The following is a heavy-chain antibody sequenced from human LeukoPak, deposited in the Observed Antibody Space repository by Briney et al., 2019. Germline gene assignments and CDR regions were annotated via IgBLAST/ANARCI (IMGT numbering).Heavy chain of an antibody. CDR1: GGTFNDDA. Sequence: PGGSLRLSCAGSGGTFNDDAMSWVRQAPGKGLEWVSSISGSGGSTYYADYVKGRSTISRDNSKKVVYFEMNSLRGEDTAVYFCARGGQNFDFWRFDYWGQGTLAVVSS. J-gene: IGHJ4*02. D-gene: IGHD3-3*01. V-gene: IGHV3-23*01. CDR2: ISGSGGST. CDR3: ARGGQNFDFWRFDY.